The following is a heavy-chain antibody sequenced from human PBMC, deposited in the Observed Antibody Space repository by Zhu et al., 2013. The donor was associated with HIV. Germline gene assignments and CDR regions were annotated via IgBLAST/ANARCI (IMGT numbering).Heavy chain of an antibody. CDR1: GYTFTDYY. Sequence: QVQLVQSGAEVRKPGASVKVSCKASGYTFTDYYVHWVRQAPGQGLEWMGWINTNSGATNYAQTFQGRVTMTRDTSINTAYMELSRLRSDDTAIYYCAREQQLALYYYYYGLDVWGQGTTVTVSS. CDR2: INTNSGAT. V-gene: IGHV1-2*02. D-gene: IGHD6-13*01. J-gene: IGHJ6*02. CDR3: AREQQLALYYYYYGLDV.